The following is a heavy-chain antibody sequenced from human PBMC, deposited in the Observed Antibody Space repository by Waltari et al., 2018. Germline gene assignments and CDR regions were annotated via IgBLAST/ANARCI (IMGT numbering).Heavy chain of an antibody. V-gene: IGHV1-3*03. D-gene: IGHD1-26*01. CDR3: ARASAFGSVGGLTY. CDR2: INAGNGNT. J-gene: IGHJ4*02. CDR1: GYTFTSYA. Sequence: QVQLVQSGAEVKKHGASVKVSCKASGYTFTSYAMHWVRQAPGQRLEWMGWINAGNGNTKYSQEFQGRVTITRDTSASTAYMELSSLRSEDMAVYYCARASAFGSVGGLTYWGQGTLVTVSS.